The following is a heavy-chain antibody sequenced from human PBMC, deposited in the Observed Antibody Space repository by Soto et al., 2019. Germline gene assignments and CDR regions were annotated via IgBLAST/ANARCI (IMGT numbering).Heavy chain of an antibody. J-gene: IGHJ6*02. D-gene: IGHD6-19*01. Sequence: SVKVSCKASGGTFSSYAISWVRQAPGQGLEWMGGIIPIFGTANYAQKFQGRVTITADESTSTAYMELSSLRSEDTAVYYCARDQFRGIAVAGLYYYGMDVWGQGTTVTVSS. CDR1: GGTFSSYA. CDR2: IIPIFGTA. CDR3: ARDQFRGIAVAGLYYYGMDV. V-gene: IGHV1-69*13.